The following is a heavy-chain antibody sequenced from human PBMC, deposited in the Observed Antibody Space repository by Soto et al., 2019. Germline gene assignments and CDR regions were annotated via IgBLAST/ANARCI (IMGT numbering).Heavy chain of an antibody. CDR2: INPETGGT. Sequence: ASVKVSCKASGYTFTGYYVHWVREAPGQGPEWMGWINPETGGTSYAQKFQGRVTLSRDTSINTAYLELSRLRFDDAAVYFCARERYQVISDGMDVWGQGTTVTVSS. J-gene: IGHJ6*02. CDR3: ARERYQVISDGMDV. D-gene: IGHD2-2*01. V-gene: IGHV1-2*02. CDR1: GYTFTGYY.